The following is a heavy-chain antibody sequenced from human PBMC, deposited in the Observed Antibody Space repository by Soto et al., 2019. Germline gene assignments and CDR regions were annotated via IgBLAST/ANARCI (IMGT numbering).Heavy chain of an antibody. V-gene: IGHV3-48*02. J-gene: IGHJ4*02. CDR1: GFTFSSYS. CDR2: ISSSSSTI. Sequence: PGGSLRLSCAASGFTFSSYSMNWVRQAPGKGLEWVSYISSSSSTIYYADSVKGRFNISRDNAKNSLYLQMNSLRDEDTAVYYCASAWEYYDSSGYPFDYWGQGTLVTVSS. D-gene: IGHD3-22*01. CDR3: ASAWEYYDSSGYPFDY.